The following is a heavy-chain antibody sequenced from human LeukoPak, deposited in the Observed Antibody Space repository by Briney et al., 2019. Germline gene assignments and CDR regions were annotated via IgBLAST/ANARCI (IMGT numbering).Heavy chain of an antibody. CDR1: GFTFSDYY. Sequence: GGSLRLSCAAPGFTFSDYYMSWIRQAPGRGLEWVSYIRSGSSTIYYADFVKGRFTMSRDNAKNSVHLQMNSLRDEDTAVYYCARPDGEFFGMVPYFDYWGQGTLVTVSS. CDR2: IRSGSSTI. J-gene: IGHJ4*02. V-gene: IGHV3-11*04. CDR3: ARPDGEFFGMVPYFDY. D-gene: IGHD3-3*01.